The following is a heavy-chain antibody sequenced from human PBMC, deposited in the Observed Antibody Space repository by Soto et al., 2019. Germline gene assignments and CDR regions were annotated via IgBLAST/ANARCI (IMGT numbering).Heavy chain of an antibody. CDR3: ARKLGKGYYYSMDV. J-gene: IGHJ6*03. D-gene: IGHD6-6*01. CDR1: GGSISSYY. Sequence: QVQLQESGPGLVKPSETLSLTCTVSGGSISSYYWSWIRQPPGKGLEWIGYIYYSGSTNYNPSLKSRVTISVDTSKNQFSLKLSSVTAADTAVYYCARKLGKGYYYSMDVWGKGTTVTVSS. CDR2: IYYSGST. V-gene: IGHV4-59*08.